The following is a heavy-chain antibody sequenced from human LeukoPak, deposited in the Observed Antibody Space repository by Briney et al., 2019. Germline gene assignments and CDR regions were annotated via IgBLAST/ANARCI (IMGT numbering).Heavy chain of an antibody. J-gene: IGHJ5*02. D-gene: IGHD2-15*01. CDR3: ATVFGGILLRNNWFDP. CDR1: GYTLNELS. CDR2: FDPEDGET. V-gene: IGHV1-24*01. Sequence: ASVKVSCKVSGYTLNELSVQWMRQAPGKWLEWMGGFDPEDGETIYAQKFQGRVTMTEDTSTDTAYMELSSLRSEDTAVYYCATVFGGILLRNNWFDPWGQGTLVTVSS.